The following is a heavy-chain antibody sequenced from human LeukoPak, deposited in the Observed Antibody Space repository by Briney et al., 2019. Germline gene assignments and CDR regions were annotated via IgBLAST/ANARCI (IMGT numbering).Heavy chain of an antibody. CDR1: GFTFSDYY. V-gene: IGHV3-11*04. CDR2: ISSTSSSI. Sequence: PGGSLRLSCAASGFTFSDYYMSWIRQAPGKGLEWVSYISSTSSSIYYADSVKGRFTISRDNAKNSLSLQMNSLRAEDTAVYYCARLPGKRSPEFESWGQGTLVTVSS. CDR3: ARLPGKRSPEFES. J-gene: IGHJ4*02.